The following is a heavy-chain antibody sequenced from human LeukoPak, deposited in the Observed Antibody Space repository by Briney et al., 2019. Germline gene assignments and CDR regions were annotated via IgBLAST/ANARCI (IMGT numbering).Heavy chain of an antibody. J-gene: IGHJ5*02. CDR2: IYPGDSDT. Sequence: GEALKISCKGSGCGFTRYWIVWVRQVPGKGLEWMGAIYPGDSDTRYRPSFEGRVTISADKSVSAAYVHWISRSASDTAMYYCATHGARDIPTWFAPGSQATLVIVSS. CDR1: GCGFTRYW. V-gene: IGHV5-51*01. D-gene: IGHD2-15*01. CDR3: ATHGARDIPTWFAP.